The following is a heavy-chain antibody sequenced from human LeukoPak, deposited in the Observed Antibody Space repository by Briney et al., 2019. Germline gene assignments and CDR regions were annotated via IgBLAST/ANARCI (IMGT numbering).Heavy chain of an antibody. Sequence: SQTLSLTCTVSGGPISSGSYYWSWIRQPAGKGLEWIGRIYTSGSTNYNPSLKSRVTISVDTSKNQFSLKLSSVTAADTAVYYCARERRPAAIGWDYFYYYGMDVWGQGTTVTASS. CDR3: ARERRPAAIGWDYFYYYGMDV. J-gene: IGHJ6*02. D-gene: IGHD2-2*02. V-gene: IGHV4-61*02. CDR1: GGPISSGSYY. CDR2: IYTSGST.